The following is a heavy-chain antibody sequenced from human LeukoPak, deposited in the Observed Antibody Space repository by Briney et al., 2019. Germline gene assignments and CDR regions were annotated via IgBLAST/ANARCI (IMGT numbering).Heavy chain of an antibody. Sequence: GGSLRLSCAASGFTFSNYWMHWVRQVPGKGLVWVSHLNPDETDTYYADSVKGRFTVSRDNARNTLYLQMNSLRAEDTAVYYCVGAHVAAYWGQGTLVTVSS. D-gene: IGHD3-10*01. J-gene: IGHJ4*02. CDR3: VGAHVAAY. CDR1: GFTFSNYW. V-gene: IGHV3-74*01. CDR2: LNPDETDT.